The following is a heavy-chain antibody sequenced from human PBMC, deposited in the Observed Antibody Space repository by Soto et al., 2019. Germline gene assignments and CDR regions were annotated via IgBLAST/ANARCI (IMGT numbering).Heavy chain of an antibody. D-gene: IGHD3-9*01. CDR3: ARPAYDILTGYSSSGPLDP. V-gene: IGHV3-33*01. Sequence: GGSLRLSCAASGFTFSSYGMHWVRQAPGKGLEWVAVIWYDGSNKYYADSVKGRFTISRDNSKNTLYLQMNSLRAEDTAVYYCARPAYDILTGYSSSGPLDPWGQGTLVTVS. J-gene: IGHJ5*02. CDR2: IWYDGSNK. CDR1: GFTFSSYG.